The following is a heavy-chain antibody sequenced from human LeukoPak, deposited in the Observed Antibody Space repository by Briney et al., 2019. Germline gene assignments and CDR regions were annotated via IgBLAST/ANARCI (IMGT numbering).Heavy chain of an antibody. V-gene: IGHV3-30-3*01. CDR2: ISYDGSNK. J-gene: IGHJ6*02. CDR3: ARDQLGYCSSTSCYQYYYYYYGMDV. Sequence: PGRSLRLSCAASGFTFSSYAMHWVRQAPGKGLEWVAVISYDGSNKYYADSVKGRFTISRDNSKNTLYLQMNSLRAEDTAVYYCARDQLGYCSSTSCYQYYYYYYGMDVWGQGTTVTVSS. D-gene: IGHD2-2*01. CDR1: GFTFSSYA.